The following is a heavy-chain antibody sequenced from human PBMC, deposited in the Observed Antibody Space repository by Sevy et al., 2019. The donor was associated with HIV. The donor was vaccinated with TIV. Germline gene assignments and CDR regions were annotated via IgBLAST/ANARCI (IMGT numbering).Heavy chain of an antibody. Sequence: GGSLRLSCAASGFIFSNYNMNWVRQAPGKGLEWVSHISSDNYIYNEDSVKGRFTISRDNAKNSLYLQMNSLRAEDTAVYYCARKMELLVPDYWGQGTLVTVSS. D-gene: IGHD2-15*01. J-gene: IGHJ4*02. CDR2: ISSDNYI. CDR3: ARKMELLVPDY. CDR1: GFIFSNYN. V-gene: IGHV3-21*01.